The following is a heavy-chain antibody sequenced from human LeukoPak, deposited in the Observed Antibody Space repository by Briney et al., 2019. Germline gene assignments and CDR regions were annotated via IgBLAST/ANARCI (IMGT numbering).Heavy chain of an antibody. CDR3: ENAPGAHYYGSGSYRRGSYFDY. CDR1: GFTFSNYG. D-gene: IGHD3-10*01. CDR2: IRYDGSNK. Sequence: GGSLRLSCAASGFTFSNYGMHWVRQAPGKGLEWVAFIRYDGSNKYYADSVKGRFTISRDNSKNTLYLQMNSLRAEDTAVYYCENAPGAHYYGSGSYRRGSYFDYWGQGTLVTVSS. J-gene: IGHJ4*02. V-gene: IGHV3-30*02.